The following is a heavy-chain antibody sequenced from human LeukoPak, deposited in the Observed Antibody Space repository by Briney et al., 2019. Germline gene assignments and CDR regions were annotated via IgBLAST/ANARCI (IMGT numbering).Heavy chain of an antibody. CDR2: VSRNGDST. CDR1: GFSFSGFA. J-gene: IGHJ4*02. CDR3: AKDLIAVGDGYYFDY. D-gene: IGHD6-19*01. Sequence: GGSLRLSCAVSGFSFSGFAMTWVRQAPGKGLEWVSTVSRNGDSTYYADSVKGRFTISRDNSKNTLYLQMNSLRAEDTALYYCAKDLIAVGDGYYFDYWGQGTLVTVSS. V-gene: IGHV3-23*01.